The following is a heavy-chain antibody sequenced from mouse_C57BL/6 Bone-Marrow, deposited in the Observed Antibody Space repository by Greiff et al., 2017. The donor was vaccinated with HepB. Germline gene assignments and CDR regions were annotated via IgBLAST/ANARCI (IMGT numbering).Heavy chain of an antibody. CDR2: IYPGDGDT. V-gene: IGHV1-82*01. CDR1: GYAFSSSW. Sequence: VQVVESGPELVKPGASVKISCKASGYAFSSSWMNWVKQRPGKGLEWIGRIYPGDGDTNYNGKFKGKATLTADKSSSTAYMQLSSLTSEDSAVYFCARGLTGTSDWYFDVWGTGTTVTVSS. D-gene: IGHD4-1*01. CDR3: ARGLTGTSDWYFDV. J-gene: IGHJ1*03.